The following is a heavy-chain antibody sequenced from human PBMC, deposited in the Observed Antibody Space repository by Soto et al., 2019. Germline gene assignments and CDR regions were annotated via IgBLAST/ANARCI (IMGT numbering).Heavy chain of an antibody. Sequence: EVQLLESGGGLVQPGGSLRLSCAASGFTFSSYAMSWVRQAPGKGLEWVSAFSGSGGSTYYADSVKGRFTISRDNSKNTLYLQMNSLRAEDTAVYYCAKDHRRGPGYGPHWGQGTLVTVSS. V-gene: IGHV3-23*01. CDR3: AKDHRRGPGYGPH. J-gene: IGHJ4*02. CDR1: GFTFSSYA. D-gene: IGHD3-10*01. CDR2: FSGSGGST.